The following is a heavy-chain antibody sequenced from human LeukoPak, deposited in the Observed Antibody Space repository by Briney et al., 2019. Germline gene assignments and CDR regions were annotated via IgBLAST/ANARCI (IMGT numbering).Heavy chain of an antibody. CDR2: ISWDGGST. V-gene: IGHV3-43D*03. J-gene: IGHJ4*02. CDR1: GFTFDDYA. CDR3: AKAYGSGSYYSGGVYFDY. Sequence: GGSLRLSCAASGFTFDDYAMHWVRQAPGKGLEWVSLISWDGGSTYYADSVKGRFTISRDNSKNSLYLQMNSLRAEDTALYYCAKAYGSGSYYSGGVYFDYWGQGTLVTVSS. D-gene: IGHD3-10*01.